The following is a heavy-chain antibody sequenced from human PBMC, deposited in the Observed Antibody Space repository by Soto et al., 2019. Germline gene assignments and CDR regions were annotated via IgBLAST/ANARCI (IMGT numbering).Heavy chain of an antibody. Sequence: SETLSLTCTVSGGSISRSSYYWGWIRQPPGKGLEWIGSIYYSGSTYYNPSLKSRVTISVDTSKNQFSLKLSSVTAADTAVYYCARQPATTYGSAGPPDVWGQGTTVTVSS. CDR2: IYYSGST. CDR3: ARQPATTYGSAGPPDV. CDR1: GGSISRSSYY. V-gene: IGHV4-39*01. D-gene: IGHD3-10*01. J-gene: IGHJ6*02.